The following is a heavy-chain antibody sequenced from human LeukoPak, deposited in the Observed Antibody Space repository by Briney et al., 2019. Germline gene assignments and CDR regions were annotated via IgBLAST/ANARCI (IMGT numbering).Heavy chain of an antibody. CDR1: GGSISSSNW. D-gene: IGHD3-10*01. CDR2: IYHSGST. J-gene: IGHJ4*02. CDR3: ATLTMVRGVLRY. V-gene: IGHV4-4*02. Sequence: SETLSLTCAVSGGSISSSNWWSWVRQPPGKGLEWIGEIYHSGSTNYNPSLKSRVTISVDTSKNQFSLKLSSVTAADTAVYYCATLTMVRGVLRYWGQGTLVTVSS.